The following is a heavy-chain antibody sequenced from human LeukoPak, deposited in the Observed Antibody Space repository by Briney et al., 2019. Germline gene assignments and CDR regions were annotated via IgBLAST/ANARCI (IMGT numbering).Heavy chain of an antibody. D-gene: IGHD5-18*01. CDR2: INHSGST. Sequence: PSETLSLTCAVYGGSFSGYYWSWLRQPPGKGLEWIGEINHSGSTNYNPSLKSRVTISVDTSKNQFSLKLSSVTAADTAVYYCARGYVDTAMASFFDYWGQGTLVTVSS. V-gene: IGHV4-34*01. CDR3: ARGYVDTAMASFFDY. CDR1: GGSFSGYY. J-gene: IGHJ4*02.